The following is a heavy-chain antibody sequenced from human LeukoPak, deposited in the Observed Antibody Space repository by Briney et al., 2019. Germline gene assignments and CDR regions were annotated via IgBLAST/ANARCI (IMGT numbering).Heavy chain of an antibody. Sequence: GGSLRLSCAASGFTFRSYSMNGVRQAPGKGLEWVSSISSSSSYIYYADSVKGRFTISRDNAKNSLYLQMNSLRAEDTAVYYCARVRIQLFDAFDIWGQGTMVTVSS. CDR2: ISSSSSYI. CDR3: ARVRIQLFDAFDI. CDR1: GFTFRSYS. D-gene: IGHD5-18*01. V-gene: IGHV3-21*01. J-gene: IGHJ3*02.